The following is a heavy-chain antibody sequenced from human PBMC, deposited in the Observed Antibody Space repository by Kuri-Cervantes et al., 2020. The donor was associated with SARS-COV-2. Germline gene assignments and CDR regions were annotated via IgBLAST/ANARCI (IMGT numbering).Heavy chain of an antibody. J-gene: IGHJ6*02. Sequence: ASVKVSCKASGYXXTGYYMHWVRQAPGQGLGWMGWINPNSGGTXYAQKFQGWVTMTRDTSISTAHMELSRLRSDDTAVYYCAXXXFRSSGWPXXGGMDVWGQGTTVTVSS. D-gene: IGHD6-19*01. CDR3: AXXXFRSSGWPXXGGMDV. CDR2: INPNSGGT. CDR1: GYXXTGYY. V-gene: IGHV1-2*04.